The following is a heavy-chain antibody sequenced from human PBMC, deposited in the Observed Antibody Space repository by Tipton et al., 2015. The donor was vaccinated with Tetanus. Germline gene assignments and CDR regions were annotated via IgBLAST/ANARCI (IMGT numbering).Heavy chain of an antibody. Sequence: SLRLSCAASGFTFDDYAMHWVRQAPGKGLEWVSGISWNSGSIGHADSVKGRFTISRDNAKNSLYLQMNSLRAEDTALYYCAKGHAPRDDCYYGMDVWGQGTTVTVSS. V-gene: IGHV3-9*01. J-gene: IGHJ6*02. CDR3: AKGHAPRDDCYYGMDV. CDR2: ISWNSGSI. CDR1: GFTFDDYA.